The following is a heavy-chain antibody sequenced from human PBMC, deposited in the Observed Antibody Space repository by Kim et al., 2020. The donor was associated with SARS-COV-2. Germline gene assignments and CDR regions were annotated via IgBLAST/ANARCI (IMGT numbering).Heavy chain of an antibody. D-gene: IGHD3-9*01. CDR2: IYSGGSST. J-gene: IGHJ4*02. CDR3: AKRSDFDWFLRGGSYFDF. V-gene: IGHV3-23*03. CDR1: GFTFSSYA. Sequence: GGSLRLSCAASGFTFSSYAMSWVRQAPGKVLEWVSVIYSGGSSTYYAYSGKGRFTISRDNSKNTLYLQMNSHRAEDTAVYYCAKRSDFDWFLRGGSYFDFWVPETLLTLSS.